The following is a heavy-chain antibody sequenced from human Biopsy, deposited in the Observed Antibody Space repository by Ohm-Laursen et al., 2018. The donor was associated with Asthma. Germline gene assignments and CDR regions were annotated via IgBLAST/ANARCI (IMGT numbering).Heavy chain of an antibody. CDR3: ARAVDYSHYYGIDI. CDR2: ISVYNGNT. D-gene: IGHD3-10*01. V-gene: IGHV1-18*01. J-gene: IGHJ6*02. CDR1: GYTFNSAG. Sequence: ASVKVSCKTSGYTFNSAGITWVRQAPGQGLEWMGWISVYNGNTKVAQKLQDRVTMITDTSTSTAYMESRSLRSDDTAVYFCARAVDYSHYYGIDIWGQGTTVTVS.